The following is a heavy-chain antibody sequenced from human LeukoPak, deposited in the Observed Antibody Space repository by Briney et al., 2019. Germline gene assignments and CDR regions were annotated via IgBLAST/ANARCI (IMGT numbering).Heavy chain of an antibody. D-gene: IGHD3-10*01. V-gene: IGHV3-21*01. CDR1: GFTISDS. Sequence: PGRSLRLSCAASGFTISDSMNWGRQAPGKGLGWASSINSNSNYILYEDSVKRRFNISRDNHKDSLYLQMNSLGAEDRAVDYCAREKFADGYFQHWGQGKLLTVSS. CDR2: INSNSNYI. J-gene: IGHJ1*01. CDR3: AREKFADGYFQH.